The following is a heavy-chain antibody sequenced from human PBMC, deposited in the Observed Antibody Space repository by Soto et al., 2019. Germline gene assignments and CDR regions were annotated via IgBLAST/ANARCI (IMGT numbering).Heavy chain of an antibody. Sequence: SETLFLTCTVSGGSVSSGSFYWSWIRRPPGKGLEWIGYFYGSGSTNYNPSLRSRVTMSVDTSKNQFSLKLSSVTAADTAVYYCAASAPPATNYYYAMDVWGQGTTVTVSS. J-gene: IGHJ6*02. CDR2: FYGSGST. CDR3: AASAPPATNYYYAMDV. V-gene: IGHV4-61*01. CDR1: GGSVSSGSFY. D-gene: IGHD5-12*01.